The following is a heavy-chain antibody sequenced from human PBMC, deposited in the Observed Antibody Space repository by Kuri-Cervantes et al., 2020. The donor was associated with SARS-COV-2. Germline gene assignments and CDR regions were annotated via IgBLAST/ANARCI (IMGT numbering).Heavy chain of an antibody. CDR1: GGSISSHY. J-gene: IGHJ4*02. CDR2: IYYSGST. D-gene: IGHD3-22*01. CDR3: ARDPNYYDSSGYYYFDY. Sequence: ESLKISCTVSGGSISSHYWSWIQQPPGKGLEWIGYIYYSGSTNYNPSLKSRVTISVDKSKSQFSLKLCSVTAADTAVYYCARDPNYYDSSGYYYFDYWGQGTLVTVSS. V-gene: IGHV4-59*11.